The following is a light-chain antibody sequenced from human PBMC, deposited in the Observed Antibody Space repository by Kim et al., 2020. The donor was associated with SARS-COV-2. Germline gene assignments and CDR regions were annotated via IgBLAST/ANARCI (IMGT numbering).Light chain of an antibody. CDR2: AAS. Sequence: SVSPGERATLSCRASQSVSSNLALYQQKPGQAPRLLFYAASTRATGTPARFSGSGSGTEFTLTISSLQSEDFAVYSCQQYNKWPLTFGGGTKLEI. V-gene: IGKV3-15*01. CDR1: QSVSSN. J-gene: IGKJ4*01. CDR3: QQYNKWPLT.